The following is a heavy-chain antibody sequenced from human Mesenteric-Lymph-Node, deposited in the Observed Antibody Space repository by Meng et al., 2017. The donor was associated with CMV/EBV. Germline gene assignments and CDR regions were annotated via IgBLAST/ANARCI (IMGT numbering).Heavy chain of an antibody. CDR3: ARDSGGSYYP. Sequence: GESLKISCAASGFTLSTYSMNWVRQAPGKGLEWVSSISSSSSYIYYADSVKGRFTISRDNAKNSLYLQMNSLRAEDTAVYYCARDSGGSYYPWGQGTLVTVSS. V-gene: IGHV3-21*01. D-gene: IGHD1-26*01. J-gene: IGHJ4*02. CDR1: GFTLSTYS. CDR2: ISSSSSYI.